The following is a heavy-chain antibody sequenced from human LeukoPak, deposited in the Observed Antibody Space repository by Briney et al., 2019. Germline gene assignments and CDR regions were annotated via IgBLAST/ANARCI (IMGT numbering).Heavy chain of an antibody. V-gene: IGHV3-21*01. CDR2: ICSSSSYI. CDR3: AKDRSYYDSGGFRNFDY. D-gene: IGHD3-22*01. CDR1: GFTFSSYS. Sequence: PGGSLRLSCAASGFTFSSYSMNWVRQAPGKGLEWVSSICSSSSYIYYADSVKGRFTISRDNSKNTLYLQMNSLRPEDTAVYYCAKDRSYYDSGGFRNFDYWGQGTLVTVSS. J-gene: IGHJ4*02.